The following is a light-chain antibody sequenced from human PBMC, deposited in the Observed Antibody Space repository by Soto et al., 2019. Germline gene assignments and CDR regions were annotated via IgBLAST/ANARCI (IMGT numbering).Light chain of an antibody. J-gene: IGLJ1*01. Sequence: QSALTQPASVSGSPGQSITSSCTGTSSDVGGYKFVSWYQQHPGKAPKFIIYDVSIRPSWVSNRFSGSKSGNTASLTISGLQAEDEADYYCSSYTSGSHYVFGTGTKLTVL. V-gene: IGLV2-14*01. CDR3: SSYTSGSHYV. CDR1: SSDVGGYKF. CDR2: DVS.